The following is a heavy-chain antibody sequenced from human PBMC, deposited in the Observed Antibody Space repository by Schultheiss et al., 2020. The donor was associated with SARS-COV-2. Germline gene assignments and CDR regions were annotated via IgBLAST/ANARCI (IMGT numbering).Heavy chain of an antibody. Sequence: SETLSLTCAVSGASISTSNYYWGWVRQPPGKGLEWIATIYYNGNTYYNPSLKSRVTISSDTSKNEFSLRLTSVTAVDTAVYFCARVRSCSGGRCDQWLSWGQGTLVTVSS. D-gene: IGHD2-15*01. CDR3: ARVRSCSGGRCDQWLS. CDR2: IYYNGNT. CDR1: GASISTSNYY. V-gene: IGHV4-39*01. J-gene: IGHJ5*02.